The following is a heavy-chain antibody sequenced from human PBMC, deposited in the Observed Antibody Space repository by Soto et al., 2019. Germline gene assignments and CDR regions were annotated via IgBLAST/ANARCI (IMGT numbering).Heavy chain of an antibody. V-gene: IGHV1-69*13. CDR3: AKVYSSGWSVDYYYYYGMDV. D-gene: IGHD6-19*01. Sequence: GASVKVSCKASGGTFSSYAISWVRQAPGQGLEWMGGIIPIYGTTNYAQKFQGRVTMTADGSTSTVYMELRSLRSDDTAVYYCAKVYSSGWSVDYYYYYGMDVWGQGTTVTVSS. J-gene: IGHJ6*02. CDR1: GGTFSSYA. CDR2: IIPIYGTT.